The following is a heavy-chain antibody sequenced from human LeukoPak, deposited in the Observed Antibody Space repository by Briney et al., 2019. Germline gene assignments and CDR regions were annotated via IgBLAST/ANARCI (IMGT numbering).Heavy chain of an antibody. V-gene: IGHV4-59*01. J-gene: IGHJ4*02. Sequence: KPSETLSLTCTVSGGSFSRYYWNWIRQPPGKGLEWIGYIYNSGTTNYNPSLKSRATMSVDTSKNQFSLKLSSVTAADTAVYYCARVSRLRFLEWLLPGLNFDYWGQGTLVTVSS. CDR3: ARVSRLRFLEWLLPGLNFDY. CDR1: GGSFSRYY. D-gene: IGHD3-3*01. CDR2: IYNSGTT.